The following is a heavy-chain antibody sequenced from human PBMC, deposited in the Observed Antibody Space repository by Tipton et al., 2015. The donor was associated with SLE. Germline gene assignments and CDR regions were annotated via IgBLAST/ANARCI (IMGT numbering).Heavy chain of an antibody. CDR1: GFDFSSYS. V-gene: IGHV3-64*01. CDR3: ARRATTNSYDY. CDR2: ISNNGGNP. J-gene: IGHJ4*02. D-gene: IGHD1-26*01. Sequence: LRLSCATSGFDFSSYSMHWVRQTPGKGLEYVSAISNNGGNPYYANSVKGRFTISRDDSKNMLYLQMGSLRDEDMGVYYCARRATTNSYDYWSRGTLVTVSS.